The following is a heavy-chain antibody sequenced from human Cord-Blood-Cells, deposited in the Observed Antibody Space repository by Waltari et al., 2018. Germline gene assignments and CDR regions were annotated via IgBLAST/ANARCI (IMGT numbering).Heavy chain of an antibody. Sequence: QVQLVQSGAEVKKPGASVKVSCKASGYTFTGYYMHWVRQAPGQGLEWMRRINPNSDGTNYAQKFQGRVTMTRDTSISTAYMELSRLRSDDTAVYYCAITGYSSSWYAFDIWGQGTMVTVSS. D-gene: IGHD6-13*01. CDR1: GYTFTGYY. CDR3: AITGYSSSWYAFDI. CDR2: INPNSDGT. J-gene: IGHJ3*02. V-gene: IGHV1-2*06.